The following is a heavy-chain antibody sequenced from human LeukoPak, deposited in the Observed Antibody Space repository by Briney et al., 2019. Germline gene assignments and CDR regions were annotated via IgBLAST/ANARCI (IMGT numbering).Heavy chain of an antibody. J-gene: IGHJ3*02. CDR3: ASQPRYCSGGSCSDAFDI. D-gene: IGHD2-15*01. CDR2: IYYSGST. Sequence: SETLSLTCTVAGGSISSYYWSWIRQPPGKGLEWIGYIYYSGSTNYNPSLKSRVTISVDTSKNQFSLKLSSVTAADTAVYYCASQPRYCSGGSCSDAFDIWGQGTMVTVSS. V-gene: IGHV4-59*01. CDR1: GGSISSYY.